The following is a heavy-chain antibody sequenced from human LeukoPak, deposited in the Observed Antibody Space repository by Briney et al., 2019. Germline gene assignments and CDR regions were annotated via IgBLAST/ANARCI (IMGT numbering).Heavy chain of an antibody. CDR3: ARSFGDYAPEYFHY. Sequence: GGSLRLSCAASGFTFSDYYMSWIRQAPGKGLEWVSSINSGSTNIYYADSVKGRFTISRDNTKNSLYLQMNSLRVEDTAVYYCARSFGDYAPEYFHYWGQGTLVTVSS. D-gene: IGHD4-17*01. CDR2: INSGSTNI. J-gene: IGHJ1*01. CDR1: GFTFSDYY. V-gene: IGHV3-11*04.